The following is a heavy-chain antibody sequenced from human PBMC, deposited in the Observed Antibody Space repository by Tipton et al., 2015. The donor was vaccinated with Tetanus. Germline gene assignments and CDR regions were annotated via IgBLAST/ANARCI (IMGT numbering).Heavy chain of an antibody. CDR2: INHTGST. D-gene: IGHD4-17*01. Sequence: TLSLTCDVYGGSFSGNYWSWIRQPPGKGVEWIGEINHTGSTNYNPSLKSRVTISVDTSQNQFSLKLSSVTAADTAVYYCARGREVTTVTIIGAHDWYVHLWGRGTLVTVSS. J-gene: IGHJ2*01. V-gene: IGHV4-34*01. CDR3: ARGREVTTVTIIGAHDWYVHL. CDR1: GGSFSGNY.